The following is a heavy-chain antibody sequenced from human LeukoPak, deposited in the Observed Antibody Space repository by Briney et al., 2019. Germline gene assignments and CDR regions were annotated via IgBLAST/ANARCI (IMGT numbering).Heavy chain of an antibody. CDR2: INHSGST. V-gene: IGHV4-34*01. J-gene: IGHJ4*02. CDR3: ARGGVGPFGY. CDR1: GGSFSGYY. Sequence: SETLSLTCAVYGGSFSGYYWSWIRHPPGKGLEWIGEINHSGSTNYNPSLKSRVTISVDTPKNQFSLKLSSVTAADTAVYYCARGGVGPFGYWGQGTLVTVSS. D-gene: IGHD1-26*01.